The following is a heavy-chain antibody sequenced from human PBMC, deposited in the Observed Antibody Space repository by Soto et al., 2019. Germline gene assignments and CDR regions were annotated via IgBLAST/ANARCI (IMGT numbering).Heavy chain of an antibody. Sequence: GGSLRLSCAASGFTFTSYAMSWVRLTPGKGLEWVSAISGSGSNTFYADSVRGRFTISRDNSKNTVFLQMNNLRAEDPAVYFCARDRATFDYWGQGTRVTVSS. CDR1: GFTFTSYA. J-gene: IGHJ4*02. CDR3: ARDRATFDY. V-gene: IGHV3-23*01. D-gene: IGHD1-26*01. CDR2: ISGSGSNT.